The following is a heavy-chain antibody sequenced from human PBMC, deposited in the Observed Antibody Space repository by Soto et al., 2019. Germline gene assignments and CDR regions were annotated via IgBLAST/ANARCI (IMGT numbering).Heavy chain of an antibody. Sequence: QVQLVESGGGVVQPGRSLRLSCAASGFTFSSYGMHWVRQAPGKGLEWVAVISYDGSNKYYADSVKGRFTISRDNSKNTLYLQMNSLRAEDTAVYYCAKDGSSSWYLAPWRGVYYGMDVWGQGTTVTVSS. D-gene: IGHD6-13*01. CDR1: GFTFSSYG. J-gene: IGHJ6*02. V-gene: IGHV3-30*18. CDR3: AKDGSSSWYLAPWRGVYYGMDV. CDR2: ISYDGSNK.